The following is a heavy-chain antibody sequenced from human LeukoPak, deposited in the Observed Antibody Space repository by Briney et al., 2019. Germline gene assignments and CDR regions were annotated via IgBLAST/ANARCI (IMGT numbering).Heavy chain of an antibody. CDR3: AREVAAGTIHYYYYYMDV. CDR2: IYHSGST. V-gene: IGHV4-38-2*02. CDR1: GYSISSGYY. D-gene: IGHD6-13*01. J-gene: IGHJ6*03. Sequence: SETLSLTCTVSGYSISSGYYWGWIRQPPGKGLEWIGSIYHSGSTYYNPSLKSRVTISVDTSKNQFSLKLSSVTAADTAVYYCAREVAAGTIHYYYYYMDVWGKGTRSPSP.